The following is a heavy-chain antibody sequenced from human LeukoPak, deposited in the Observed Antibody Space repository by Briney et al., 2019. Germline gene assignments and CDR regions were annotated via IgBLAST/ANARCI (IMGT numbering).Heavy chain of an antibody. CDR3: ARDYVAVAGEFDY. CDR2: IIPILGIA. V-gene: IGHV1-69*04. D-gene: IGHD6-19*01. Sequence: SVKVSCKASGGTFSSYAISWVRQAPGQGLEWMGRIIPILGIANYAQKFQGRVTITADKSTSTAYMELSSLRSEDTAVYYCARDYVAVAGEFDYWGEGTLVTVPS. J-gene: IGHJ4*02. CDR1: GGTFSSYA.